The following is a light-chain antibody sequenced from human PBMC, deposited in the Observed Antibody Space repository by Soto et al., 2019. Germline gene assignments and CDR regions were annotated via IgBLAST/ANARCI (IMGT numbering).Light chain of an antibody. V-gene: IGLV4-69*01. CDR2: LNSDGSH. CDR3: QTWGTGFQRV. CDR1: SGHSSYA. Sequence: QAVVTQSPSASASLGASVNLTCTLSSGHSSYAIAWHQQQPEKGPRYLMKLNSDGSHRKGDGIPDRFSGSSSGAERYLTISSLQSEDEADYYCQTWGTGFQRVFGGGTKLTVL. J-gene: IGLJ2*01.